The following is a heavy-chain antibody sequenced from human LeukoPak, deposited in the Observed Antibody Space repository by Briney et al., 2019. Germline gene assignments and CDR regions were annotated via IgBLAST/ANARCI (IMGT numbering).Heavy chain of an antibody. CDR3: ARGRDYAYPTLDY. V-gene: IGHV3-7*01. Sequence: GGSLRLSCAASGFTFSSYWMSWVRQAPGKGLEWVANIKQDGSEKYYVDSVKGRFTTSRDNAKNSLYLQMNSLRAEDTAVYHCARGRDYAYPTLDYWGQGTLVTVSS. CDR1: GFTFSSYW. D-gene: IGHD4-17*01. CDR2: IKQDGSEK. J-gene: IGHJ4*02.